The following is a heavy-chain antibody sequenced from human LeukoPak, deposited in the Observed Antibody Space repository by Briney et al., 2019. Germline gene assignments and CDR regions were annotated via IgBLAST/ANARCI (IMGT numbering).Heavy chain of an antibody. D-gene: IGHD2-2*01. Sequence: GGSLRLSRAASGFTFSSYGMHWARQAPGKGLEWVAFIRYDGSNKYYADSVKGRFTISRDNSKNTLYLQMNSLRAEDTAVYYCAKTPRYCSSTSCYYILNFDYWGQGTLVTVSS. V-gene: IGHV3-30*02. J-gene: IGHJ4*02. CDR3: AKTPRYCSSTSCYYILNFDY. CDR2: IRYDGSNK. CDR1: GFTFSSYG.